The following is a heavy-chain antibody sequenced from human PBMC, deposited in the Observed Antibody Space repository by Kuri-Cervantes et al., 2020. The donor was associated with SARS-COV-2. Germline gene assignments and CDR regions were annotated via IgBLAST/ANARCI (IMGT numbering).Heavy chain of an antibody. Sequence: GGSLRLSCAASGFTFSSYAMSWVRQAPGKGLEWVSAISGSGGSTYYADSVKGRFTISGDNSKNTLYLQMNSLRAEDTAVYYCAKRARNCSSTSCYPAEYFQHWGQGTLVTVSS. CDR2: ISGSGGST. V-gene: IGHV3-23*01. CDR3: AKRARNCSSTSCYPAEYFQH. CDR1: GFTFSSYA. D-gene: IGHD2-2*01. J-gene: IGHJ1*01.